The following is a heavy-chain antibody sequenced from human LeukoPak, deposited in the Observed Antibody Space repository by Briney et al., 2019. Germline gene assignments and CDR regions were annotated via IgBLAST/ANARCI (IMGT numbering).Heavy chain of an antibody. V-gene: IGHV4-59*01. CDR3: VRDQSEFDA. J-gene: IGHJ5*02. Sequence: SESLSLTCRASGGSIKTYCWTWIRQPPGKGLEWIGYIHYGGSTDSNPSLMGRVTISLDTSKSQFSLELRSVTAADTAVYYCVRDQSEFDAWGQGTVVTVSS. CDR2: IHYGGST. CDR1: GGSIKTYC.